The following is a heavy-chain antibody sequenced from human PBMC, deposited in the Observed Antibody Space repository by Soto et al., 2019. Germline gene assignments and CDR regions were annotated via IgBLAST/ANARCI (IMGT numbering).Heavy chain of an antibody. J-gene: IGHJ5*02. CDR1: GYAFTSYG. CDR3: ARNPAGSREAPPRIRFGP. D-gene: IGHD1-26*01. V-gene: IGHV1-18*01. CDR2: ISAYNGNT. Sequence: ASVKVSCKASGYAFTSYGISWVRQAPGQGLEWMGWISAYNGNTNYAQKLQGRVTMTTDTSTSTAYMELRSLRSDDTAVYYCARNPAGSREAPPRIRFGPWGQGTLVTVSS.